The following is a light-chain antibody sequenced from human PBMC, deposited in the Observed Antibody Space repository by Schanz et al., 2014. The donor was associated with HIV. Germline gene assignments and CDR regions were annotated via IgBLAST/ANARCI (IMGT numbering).Light chain of an antibody. CDR2: AAS. Sequence: DIQLSQSPSFLSASVGDRVTVTCRASQDISTYLAWYQQKPGKAPNLLIYAASTLHTGVPLRFSGSGSGTEFTLTISSLQPDDFATYYCQQYDSYLYTFGQGTKLEIK. CDR3: QQYDSYLYT. J-gene: IGKJ2*01. V-gene: IGKV1-9*01. CDR1: QDISTY.